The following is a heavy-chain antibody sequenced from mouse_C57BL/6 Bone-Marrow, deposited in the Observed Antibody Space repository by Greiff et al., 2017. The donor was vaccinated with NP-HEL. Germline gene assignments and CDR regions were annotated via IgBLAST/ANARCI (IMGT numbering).Heavy chain of an antibody. Sequence: EVNLVESGPGLAKPSQTLSLTCSVTGYSITSDYWNWIRKFPGNKLEYMGYISYSGSTYYNPSLKSRISITRDTSKNQYYLQLNSVTTEDTATYYCARAKDYGNYAFYYYAMDYWGQGTSVTVSS. CDR2: ISYSGST. CDR1: GYSITSDY. V-gene: IGHV3-8*01. CDR3: ARAKDYGNYAFYYYAMDY. J-gene: IGHJ4*01. D-gene: IGHD2-1*01.